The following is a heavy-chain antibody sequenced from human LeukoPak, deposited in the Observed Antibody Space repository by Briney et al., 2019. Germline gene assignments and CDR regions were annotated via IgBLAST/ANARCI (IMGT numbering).Heavy chain of an antibody. CDR2: TRYDGSNK. CDR1: GFTFSSYG. D-gene: IGHD6-19*01. V-gene: IGHV3-33*01. J-gene: IGHJ6*02. Sequence: GGSLRLSCAASGFTFSSYGTHWVRQAPGKGLEWVAGTRYDGSNKNYADSVKGRFTISRDNSNNTLYLQVSSLRAEDTAVYYCARDRYSIDWYGVDVWGQGTTVTVSS. CDR3: ARDRYSIDWYGVDV.